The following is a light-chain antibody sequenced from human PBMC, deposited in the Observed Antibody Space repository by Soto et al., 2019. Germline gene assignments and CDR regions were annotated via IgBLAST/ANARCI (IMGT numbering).Light chain of an antibody. J-gene: IGKJ5*01. CDR3: QQYVSSIT. Sequence: EIVLTQSPGTLSLSPGETATLSCRASQSVSSNNLAWYHQKPGQTPRLLIYGASRRATSIPDRFCGSGSGKVFPATISRLKHDYCAKYYCQQYVSSITLGEGTRLEIE. CDR1: QSVSSNN. CDR2: GAS. V-gene: IGKV3-20*01.